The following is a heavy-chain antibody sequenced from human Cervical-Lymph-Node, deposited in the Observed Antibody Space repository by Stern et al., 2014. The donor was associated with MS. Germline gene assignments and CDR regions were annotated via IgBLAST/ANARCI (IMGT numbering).Heavy chain of an antibody. J-gene: IGHJ4*01. Sequence: QLQLQESGPGLVKPSETLSLTCNVSGGSITNYYWSWIRQPPGKGLEWIGYIYYSGSTNYNPSLKSPVTISVDKSKNQFSLKMRAVTAADTAVYYCARDKGMFFLWGQGTLVTVSS. V-gene: IGHV4-59*01. D-gene: IGHD2/OR15-2a*01. CDR1: GGSITNYY. CDR3: ARDKGMFFL. CDR2: IYYSGST.